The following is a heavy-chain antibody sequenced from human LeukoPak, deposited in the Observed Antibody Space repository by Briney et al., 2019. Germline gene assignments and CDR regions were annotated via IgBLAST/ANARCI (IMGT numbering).Heavy chain of an antibody. CDR1: GASFSSYY. V-gene: IGHV4-59*01. CDR2: IFYNGNT. Sequence: SETLSLTCAVSGASFSSYYWSWLRQPPGKGLEWIAYIFYNGNTKYNPSLKSRVTISVDTSKTQFSLKVTSVTAADTAVYYCARAPRDRGYCGATSCFEYMDVWGRGTTVTISS. CDR3: ARAPRDRGYCGATSCFEYMDV. J-gene: IGHJ6*03. D-gene: IGHD2-2*01.